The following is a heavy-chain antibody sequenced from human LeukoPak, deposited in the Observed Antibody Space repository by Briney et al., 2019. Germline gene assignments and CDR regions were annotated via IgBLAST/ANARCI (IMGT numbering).Heavy chain of an antibody. Sequence: ASVKASCKASGYTFSSYGFSWVRQAPGQGLEWMGWINAYNGNTNYAQNLQGRVTMTTDTSTSTAYMELRSLRSDDTAVYYCARRQGTTLNFDYWGQGTLVTVSS. CDR1: GYTFSSYG. V-gene: IGHV1-18*01. J-gene: IGHJ4*02. D-gene: IGHD1-1*01. CDR2: INAYNGNT. CDR3: ARRQGTTLNFDY.